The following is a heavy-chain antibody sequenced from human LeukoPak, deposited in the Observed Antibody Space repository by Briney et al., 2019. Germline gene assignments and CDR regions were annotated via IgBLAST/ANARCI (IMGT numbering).Heavy chain of an antibody. V-gene: IGHV3-30*02. CDR3: AKDHYYYDSSGYMSIFSDY. J-gene: IGHJ4*02. Sequence: GGSLRLSCAASGFTFSSYGMHWVRQAPGKGLEWVTFIRYDGSNKYYADSVKGRFTISRDNSKNTLYLQMNSLRAEDTAVYYCAKDHYYYDSSGYMSIFSDYWGQGTLVTVFS. CDR2: IRYDGSNK. D-gene: IGHD3-22*01. CDR1: GFTFSSYG.